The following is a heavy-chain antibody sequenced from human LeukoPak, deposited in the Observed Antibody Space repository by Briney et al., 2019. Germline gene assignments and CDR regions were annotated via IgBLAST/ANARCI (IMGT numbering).Heavy chain of an antibody. D-gene: IGHD6-6*01. J-gene: IGHJ3*02. CDR1: GYTFTSYA. CDR2: INAGNGNT. V-gene: IGHV1-3*01. CDR3: ARGVFSSSSPPYEAFDI. Sequence: ASVKVSCKASGYTFTSYAMHWVRQAPGQRLEWMGWINAGNGNTKYSQKFQGRVTITRDTSASTAYMELSSLRSEDTAVYYCARGVFSSSSPPYEAFDIWGQGTMVTVSS.